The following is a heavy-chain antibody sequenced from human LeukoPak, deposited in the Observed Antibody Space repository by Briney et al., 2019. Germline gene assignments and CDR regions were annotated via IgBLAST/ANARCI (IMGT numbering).Heavy chain of an antibody. CDR3: ARQIASAGTAGFDF. V-gene: IGHV4-4*07. D-gene: IGHD6-13*01. CDR2: IYSTGST. Sequence: PSETLSLTCTVSGGSISSYYWSWIRQPAGKGLEWIGRIYSTGSTNYNPSLKSRVTMSVDTSKNQFSLRLRSVTAADTAVFYCARQIASAGTAGFDFWGQGALVTVSS. J-gene: IGHJ4*02. CDR1: GGSISSYY.